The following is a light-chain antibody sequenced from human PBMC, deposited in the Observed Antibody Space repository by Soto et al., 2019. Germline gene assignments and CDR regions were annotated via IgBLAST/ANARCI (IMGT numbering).Light chain of an antibody. V-gene: IGKV1-39*01. Sequence: DIQLTQSPSSLSASVGDRVTLTCRASQSIRNILNWYQQKPGKAPKLLIYDASNLKTGVPSRFSGSGFGPDFTLTISSLQPEDFATYYCQQSYNTPRTCGQGTKVEIK. CDR3: QQSYNTPRT. CDR2: DAS. CDR1: QSIRNI. J-gene: IGKJ1*01.